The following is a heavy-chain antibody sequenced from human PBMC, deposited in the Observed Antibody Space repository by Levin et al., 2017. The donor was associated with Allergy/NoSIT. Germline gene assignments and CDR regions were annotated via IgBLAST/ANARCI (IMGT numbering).Heavy chain of an antibody. Sequence: LSLTCAASAFTFTYAWMSWVRQAPGKGLEWVGRVKSKTDGGTTDYAVSVKGRFTISRDDSKTTMYLQMNSLKTEDTALCYCVADPPNNDYAMDVWGQGTTVTVSS. V-gene: IGHV3-15*01. CDR3: VADPPNNDYAMDV. D-gene: IGHD1/OR15-1a*01. CDR2: VKSKTDGGTT. J-gene: IGHJ6*02. CDR1: AFTFTYAW.